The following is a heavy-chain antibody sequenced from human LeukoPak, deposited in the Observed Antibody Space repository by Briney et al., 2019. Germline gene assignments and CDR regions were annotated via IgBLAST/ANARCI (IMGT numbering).Heavy chain of an antibody. D-gene: IGHD6-13*01. CDR3: ARRPLPGSSSPIDY. J-gene: IGHJ4*02. Sequence: GASVKVSCKASGYTSTSYAMHWVRQAPGQRLEWMGWINAGNGNTKYSQKFQGRVTITRGTSASTAYMELSSLRSEDTAVYYCARRPLPGSSSPIDYWGQGTLVTVSS. V-gene: IGHV1-3*01. CDR2: INAGNGNT. CDR1: GYTSTSYA.